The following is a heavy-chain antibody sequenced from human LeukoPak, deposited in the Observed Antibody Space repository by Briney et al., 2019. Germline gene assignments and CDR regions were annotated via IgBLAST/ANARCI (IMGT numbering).Heavy chain of an antibody. J-gene: IGHJ4*02. CDR2: INPSGGST. CDR3: ARHKEVGDYYYFDY. D-gene: IGHD2/OR15-2a*01. Sequence: ASVKVSCKASGYTFTSYYMHWVRQAPGQGLEWMGIINPSGGSTSYTQKFQGRVTMTRDTSTTTVYMELSSLRSQDTAVYYCARHKEVGDYYYFDYWGEGTLATVSS. CDR1: GYTFTSYY. V-gene: IGHV1-46*01.